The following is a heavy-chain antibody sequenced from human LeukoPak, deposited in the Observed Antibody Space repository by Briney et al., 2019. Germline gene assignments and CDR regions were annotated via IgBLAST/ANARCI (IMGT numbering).Heavy chain of an antibody. CDR3: ARGSFGDRRTELDY. V-gene: IGHV4-34*01. D-gene: IGHD3-10*01. CDR2: INHSGST. CDR1: GGSFSGYY. J-gene: IGHJ4*02. Sequence: PSETLSLTCAVYGGSFSGYYWSWIRQPPGKGLEWIGGINHSGSTNYNPSLKSRVTISVDTSKNQVSLKLSSVTAADTAVYYCARGSFGDRRTELDYWGQGTLVTVSS.